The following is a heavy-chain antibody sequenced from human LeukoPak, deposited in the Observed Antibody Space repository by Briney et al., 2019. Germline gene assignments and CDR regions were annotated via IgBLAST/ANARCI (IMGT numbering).Heavy chain of an antibody. CDR3: ARDYDFWSGYYTFDY. CDR1: GGSFSGYY. D-gene: IGHD3-3*01. J-gene: IGHJ4*02. V-gene: IGHV4-34*01. Sequence: SETLSLTCAVYGGSFSGYYWSWIRQPPGKGREWIGEINHSGSTNYNPSLKSRVTISVDTSKNQFSLKLSSVTAADTAVYYCARDYDFWSGYYTFDYWGQGTLVTVSS. CDR2: INHSGST.